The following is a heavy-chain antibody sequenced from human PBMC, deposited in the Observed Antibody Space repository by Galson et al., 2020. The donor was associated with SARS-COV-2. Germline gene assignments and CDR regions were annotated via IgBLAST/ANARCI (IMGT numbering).Heavy chain of an antibody. CDR3: VRDLQLTYGDYSWYFDH. V-gene: IGHV3-21*01. CDR2: ISGGTVYI. J-gene: IGHJ1*01. Sequence: LKISCAASGFTFSSYTMNWVRQAPGKGLEWISSISGGTVYIYYADSVRGRFTISRDNAKNSLFLQMNSLRAEDTAVYYCVRDLQLTYGDYSWYFDHWGQGTLVTVSS. D-gene: IGHD4-17*01. CDR1: GFTFSSYT.